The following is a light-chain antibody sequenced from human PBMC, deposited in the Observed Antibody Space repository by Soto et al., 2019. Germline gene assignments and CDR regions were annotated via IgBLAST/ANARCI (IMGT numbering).Light chain of an antibody. CDR1: SSSFGSNT. CDR3: ATWDDRLSGQV. J-gene: IGLJ3*02. V-gene: IGLV1-44*01. Sequence: QSVLTQPPSASGTPGQRVTISCSGSSSSFGSNTVNWYRQLPGTAPKLLIYSNNQRPSGVPDRFSGSKSGSSASLAISGLQSEDEADYYCATWDDRLSGQVFGGGTQLTVL. CDR2: SNN.